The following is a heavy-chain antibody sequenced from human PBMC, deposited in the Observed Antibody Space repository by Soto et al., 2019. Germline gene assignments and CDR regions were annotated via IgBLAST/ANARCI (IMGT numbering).Heavy chain of an antibody. J-gene: IGHJ4*02. CDR3: ARDLVSGSDFWRAYNGGYFDY. V-gene: IGHV1-18*01. D-gene: IGHD3-3*01. CDR2: ISPYNGNT. CDR1: GYTFRNYG. Sequence: ASVKVSCKASGYTFRNYGITWVRQAPGQGLEWMAWISPYNGNTNYAQDLQGRVTMTTDTSTSTAYMELRSLTSEDTALYYCARDLVSGSDFWRAYNGGYFDYWGQGTLVTVSS.